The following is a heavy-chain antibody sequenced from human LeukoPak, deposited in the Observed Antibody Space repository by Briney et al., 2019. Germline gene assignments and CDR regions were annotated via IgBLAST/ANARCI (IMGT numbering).Heavy chain of an antibody. J-gene: IGHJ4*02. D-gene: IGHD6-19*01. V-gene: IGHV1-18*04. CDR2: ISAYNGNT. CDR3: ARYFIAVAAVDY. CDR1: GYTFTSYG. Sequence: ASVKVSCKASGYTFTSYGISWVRQAPGQGREWMGWISAYNGNTNYAQKLQGRVTTTTDTSTSTAYMELRSLRSDDTAVYYCARYFIAVAAVDYWGQGTLVTVSS.